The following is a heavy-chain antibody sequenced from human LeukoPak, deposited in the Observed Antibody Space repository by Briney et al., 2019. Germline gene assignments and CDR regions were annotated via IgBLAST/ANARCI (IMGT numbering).Heavy chain of an antibody. D-gene: IGHD6-6*01. CDR1: GYTFTAYY. CDR2: INPNSGGT. Sequence: ASVKVSCKASGYTFTAYYMHWVRQAPGQGLEWMGWINPNSGGTNYAQKFQGRVTMTRDTSISTVYMEVSRLRSDDTAVYYCARDSSYSSSLYYFEYWGQGTLVTVSS. V-gene: IGHV1-2*02. CDR3: ARDSSYSSSLYYFEY. J-gene: IGHJ4*02.